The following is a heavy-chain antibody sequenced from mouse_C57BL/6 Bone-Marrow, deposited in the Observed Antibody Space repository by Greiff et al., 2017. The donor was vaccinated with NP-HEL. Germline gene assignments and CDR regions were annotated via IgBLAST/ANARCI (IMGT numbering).Heavy chain of an antibody. J-gene: IGHJ2*01. Sequence: VKLQESGAELARPGASVKLSCKASGYTFTSYGISWVKQRTGQGLEWIGEIYPRSVNTYYNEKFKGKATLTADKSSSTAYMELRSLTSEDSAVYFCARLSAQATPGDYWGQGTTLTVSS. CDR2: IYPRSVNT. D-gene: IGHD3-2*02. CDR1: GYTFTSYG. CDR3: ARLSAQATPGDY. V-gene: IGHV1-81*01.